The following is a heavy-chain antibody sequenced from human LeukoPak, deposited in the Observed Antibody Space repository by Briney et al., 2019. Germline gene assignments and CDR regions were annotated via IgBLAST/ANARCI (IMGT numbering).Heavy chain of an antibody. CDR3: ARHPGRVPNKNKGLLDY. CDR1: GDTLTELS. D-gene: IGHD1-26*01. CDR2: IYPGDSDT. J-gene: IGHJ4*02. V-gene: IGHV5-51*01. Sequence: KGSCKVSGDTLTELSMHWVRHMPGNGLEWRGLIYPGDSDTQYSPSFQGQVSISADKSISTAYLQWSSLKASDTAMYYCARHPGRVPNKNKGLLDYWGQGTLVTVSS.